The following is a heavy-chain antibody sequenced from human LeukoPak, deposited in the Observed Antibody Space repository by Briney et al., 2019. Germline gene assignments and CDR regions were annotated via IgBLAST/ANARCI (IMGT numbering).Heavy chain of an antibody. Sequence: PGGSLRLSCAASGFTFSSYAMSWVRQAPGKGLEWVFAISGSGGSTYYADSVKGRVTISRDNSKKTLYLQMNSLRAEDTAVYYCAKDLGAAAVPYYFDYWGQETLVTVSS. D-gene: IGHD6-13*01. CDR1: GFTFSSYA. V-gene: IGHV3-23*01. J-gene: IGHJ4*02. CDR3: AKDLGAAAVPYYFDY. CDR2: ISGSGGST.